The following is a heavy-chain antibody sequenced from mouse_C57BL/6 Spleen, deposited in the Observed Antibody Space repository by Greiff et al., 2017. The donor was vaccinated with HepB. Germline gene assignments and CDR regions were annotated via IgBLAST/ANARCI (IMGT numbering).Heavy chain of an antibody. V-gene: IGHV1-55*01. CDR1: GYTFTSYW. D-gene: IGHD2-5*01. Sequence: QVQLQQPGAELVKPGASVKMSCKASGYTFTSYWITWVKQRPGQGLEWIGDIYPGSGSTNYNETFKSKATLTVDTSSSTAYMQLSSLTSEDSAVYYCARYYSNYSWFAYWGQGTLVTVSA. CDR2: IYPGSGST. CDR3: ARYYSNYSWFAY. J-gene: IGHJ3*01.